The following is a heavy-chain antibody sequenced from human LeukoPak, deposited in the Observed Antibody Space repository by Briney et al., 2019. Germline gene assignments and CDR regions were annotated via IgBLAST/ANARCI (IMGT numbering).Heavy chain of an antibody. J-gene: IGHJ4*02. CDR3: AKGHYDYVWGSYLVFDY. V-gene: IGHV1-18*01. D-gene: IGHD3-16*02. CDR2: ISAYNGNT. Sequence: GASVKVSCKASGYTFTNYGISWVRQAPGQGLEWMGWISAYNGNTNYAQKLQGRVTMTTDTSTSTAYMELRSLRSDDTAVYYCAKGHYDYVWGSYLVFDYWGQGTLVTVSS. CDR1: GYTFTNYG.